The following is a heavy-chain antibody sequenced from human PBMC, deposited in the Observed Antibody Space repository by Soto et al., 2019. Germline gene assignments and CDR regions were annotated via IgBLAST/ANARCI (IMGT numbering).Heavy chain of an antibody. J-gene: IGHJ6*02. D-gene: IGHD4-17*01. V-gene: IGHV4-31*03. Sequence: PSETLSLTCTVSGDSISSGGYYWSWIRQHPGKGLEWIGYIYYSGSTYYNPSLKSRVTISVDTSKNQFSLKLSSVTAADTAVYYCTRGSEDYSDAYYYYGMDVWGQGTTATVSS. CDR3: TRGSEDYSDAYYYYGMDV. CDR2: IYYSGST. CDR1: GDSISSGGYY.